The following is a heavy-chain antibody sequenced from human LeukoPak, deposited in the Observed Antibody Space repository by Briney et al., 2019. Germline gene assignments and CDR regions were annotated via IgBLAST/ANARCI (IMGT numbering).Heavy chain of an antibody. D-gene: IGHD6-6*01. Sequence: PGGSLRLSCAASGFTFSGSGMHWVRQASGKGLEWVGRIRSKANSYATAYAASVKGRFTISRDDSKNTAYLQMNSLKTEDTAVYYCTGQSIAARPTSLWGQGTLVTVSS. CDR3: TGQSIAARPTSL. CDR2: IRSKANSYAT. J-gene: IGHJ4*02. V-gene: IGHV3-73*01. CDR1: GFTFSGSG.